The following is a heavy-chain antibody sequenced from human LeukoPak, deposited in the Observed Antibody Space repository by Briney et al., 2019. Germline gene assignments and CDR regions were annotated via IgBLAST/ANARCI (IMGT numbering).Heavy chain of an antibody. CDR3: GRDLRSGYLDY. CDR1: GFIFNNHG. CDR2: IYDDGSKE. J-gene: IGHJ4*02. Sequence: PGRSLRLSCAASGFIFNNHGMYWVRQAPGKGLEWVAVIYDDGSKEYYADSVKGRFTNSRDDSKKMVYLQMNSLRAEDSAVYYCGRDLRSGYLDYWGQGTLVTVSS. V-gene: IGHV3-33*01. D-gene: IGHD3-3*01.